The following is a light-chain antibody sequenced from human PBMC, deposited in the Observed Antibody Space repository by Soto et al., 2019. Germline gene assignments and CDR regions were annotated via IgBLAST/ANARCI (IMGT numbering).Light chain of an antibody. V-gene: IGKV3D-20*02. CDR2: DAS. CDR3: QQRSNWPLT. J-gene: IGKJ4*01. CDR1: QSFSSNH. Sequence: PGERATLSCRASQSFSSNHLAWYQQKPGQAPRLLIYDASSRATGIPDRFSGSGSGTDFTLTISRLEPEDFAVYYCQQRSNWPLTFGGGTKVDIK.